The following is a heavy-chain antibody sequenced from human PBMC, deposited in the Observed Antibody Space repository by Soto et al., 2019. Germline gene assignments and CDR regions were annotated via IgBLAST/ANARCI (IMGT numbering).Heavy chain of an antibody. CDR3: ARDASRGRYSGYFDY. V-gene: IGHV1-69*12. CDR1: GGTFSSYA. D-gene: IGHD1-26*01. CDR2: IIPIFGTA. J-gene: IGHJ4*02. Sequence: QVQLVQSGAEVKKPGSSVKVSCKASGGTFSSYAISWVRQAPGQGLEWMGGIIPIFGTANYAQKFQGRVTIXXEXTXXTAHMELSSLRSEDTAVYYCARDASRGRYSGYFDYWGQGTLVTVSS.